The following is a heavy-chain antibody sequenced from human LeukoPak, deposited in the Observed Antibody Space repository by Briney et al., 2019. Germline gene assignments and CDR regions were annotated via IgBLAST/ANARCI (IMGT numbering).Heavy chain of an antibody. V-gene: IGHV4-34*01. CDR1: GGSFSGYY. Sequence: SETLSLTCAVYGGSFSGYYWSWIRQPPGKGLEWIGEINHSGSTNYNPSLKSRVTISVENSKNHFSLRLTSLTAADTAMYYCARAGSRGGNWFDPWGQGTLVTVSS. J-gene: IGHJ5*02. D-gene: IGHD3-16*01. CDR2: INHSGST. CDR3: ARAGSRGGNWFDP.